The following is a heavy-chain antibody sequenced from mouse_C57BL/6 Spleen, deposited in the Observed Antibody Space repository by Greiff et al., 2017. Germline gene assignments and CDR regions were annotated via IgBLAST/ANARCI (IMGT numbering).Heavy chain of an antibody. Sequence: QVQLQQPGAELVKPGASVKLSCKASGYTFTSYWMQWVKQRPGQGLEWIGEIDPSDSYTNYNQKFKGKATLTVDTSSSTAYMQLSSLTSEDSAVYYCARSDGLRRSYWGQGTLVTVSA. V-gene: IGHV1-50*01. CDR2: IDPSDSYT. CDR1: GYTFTSYW. D-gene: IGHD2-4*01. J-gene: IGHJ3*01. CDR3: ARSDGLRRSY.